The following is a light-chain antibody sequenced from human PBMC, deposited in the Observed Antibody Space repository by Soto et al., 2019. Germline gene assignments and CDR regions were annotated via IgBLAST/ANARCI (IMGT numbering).Light chain of an antibody. CDR2: EDT. J-gene: IGLJ2*01. CDR3: HSTDTSGNHRV. V-gene: IGLV3-10*01. CDR1: ALPETY. Sequence: SYELTQPPSVSVSPGQTARITCFGDALPETYAYWYQRKSGQAPVLVIYEDTKRPSGIPERFSGSSSGTVATLTISGAQVEDEADYYCHSTDTSGNHRVFGGGTKLTVL.